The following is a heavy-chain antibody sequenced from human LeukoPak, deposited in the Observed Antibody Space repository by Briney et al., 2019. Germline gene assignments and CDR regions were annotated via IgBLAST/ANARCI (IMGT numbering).Heavy chain of an antibody. D-gene: IGHD3-9*01. CDR1: GGTFSSYA. J-gene: IGHJ4*02. CDR2: IIPILGIA. Sequence: SVTVSCKASGGTFSSYAISWVRQAPGQGLEWMGRIIPILGIANYAQKVQGRVTITADKSTSQAYMELSSLRSEDTAVYYCARGGILRYFDWLLYYWGQGTLVTVSS. CDR3: ARGGILRYFDWLLYY. V-gene: IGHV1-69*04.